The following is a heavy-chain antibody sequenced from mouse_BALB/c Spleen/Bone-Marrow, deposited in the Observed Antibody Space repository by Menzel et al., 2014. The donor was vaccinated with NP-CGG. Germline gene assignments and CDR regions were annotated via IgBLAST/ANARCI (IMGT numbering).Heavy chain of an antibody. CDR3: ARKYGDY. Sequence: LVESGAELVRPGSSVKISCKASGYPFSSYWMSWVKQRPGQGLEWIGQIYPGDGETNYNGKFKGNATLTADKSSSTAYMQLISLTSEDSAVYFCARKYGDYWGQGTTLTVS. J-gene: IGHJ2*01. CDR2: IYPGDGET. CDR1: GYPFSSYW. D-gene: IGHD2-10*02. V-gene: IGHV1-80*01.